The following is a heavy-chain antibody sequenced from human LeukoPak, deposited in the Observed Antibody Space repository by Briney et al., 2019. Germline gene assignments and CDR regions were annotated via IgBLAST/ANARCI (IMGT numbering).Heavy chain of an antibody. Sequence: EGSLRLSCAASGFTFSSYGMHWVRQAPGKGLEWVAVIWYDGSNKYYADSVKGRFTISRDNSKNTLYLQMNSLRAEDTAVYYCARDIVATYYYYGMDVWGKGTTVTVSS. CDR2: IWYDGSNK. CDR3: ARDIVATYYYYGMDV. J-gene: IGHJ6*04. D-gene: IGHD5-12*01. V-gene: IGHV3-33*01. CDR1: GFTFSSYG.